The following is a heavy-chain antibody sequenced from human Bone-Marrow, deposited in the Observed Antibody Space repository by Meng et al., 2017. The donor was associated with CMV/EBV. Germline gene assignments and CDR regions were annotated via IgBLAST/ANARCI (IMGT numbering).Heavy chain of an antibody. J-gene: IGHJ4*02. CDR2: IYHSGIT. Sequence: SETPSLTCTVSGYSISSGYYWGWIRQPPGKGLEWIGSIYHSGITFYNPSLKSRITISVDTSKNFFSPNPSSVTAADTAVYYCAKTQLLWFGKSVVWGQGRLVTVSS. V-gene: IGHV4-38-2*02. CDR1: GYSISSGYY. CDR3: AKTQLLWFGKSVV. D-gene: IGHD3-10*01.